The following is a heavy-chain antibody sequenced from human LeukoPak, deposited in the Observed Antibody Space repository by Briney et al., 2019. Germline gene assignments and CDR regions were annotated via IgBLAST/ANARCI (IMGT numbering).Heavy chain of an antibody. CDR1: GFTFSSYG. J-gene: IGHJ4*02. V-gene: IGHV3-30*02. CDR2: IRYDGSNK. D-gene: IGHD2-2*01. Sequence: PGGSLRLSCAASGFTFSSYGMHWVRQAPGKGLEWVAFIRYDGSNKYYADSVKGRFTISRDNSKNTLYLQMNSLRAEDTAVYYCAKGILEYCSSTSCYGARGGDYWGQGTLVTVSS. CDR3: AKGILEYCSSTSCYGARGGDY.